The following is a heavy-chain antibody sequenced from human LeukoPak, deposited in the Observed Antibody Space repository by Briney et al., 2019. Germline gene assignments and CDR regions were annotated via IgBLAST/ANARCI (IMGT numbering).Heavy chain of an antibody. Sequence: SETLSLTCTVSGYSISSGYYWGWIRQPPGKGLEWIGEINHSGSTNYNPSLKSRVTISVDTSKNQFSLKLSSVTAADTAVYYCARGRRMWVVPNYFDYWGQGTLVTVSS. CDR1: GYSISSGYY. D-gene: IGHD1-26*01. CDR2: INHSGST. CDR3: ARGRRMWVVPNYFDY. J-gene: IGHJ4*02. V-gene: IGHV4-38-2*02.